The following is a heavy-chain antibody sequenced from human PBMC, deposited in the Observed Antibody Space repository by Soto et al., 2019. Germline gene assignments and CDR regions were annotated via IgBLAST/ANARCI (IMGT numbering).Heavy chain of an antibody. CDR3: AKSRYSDSSGDVYDY. J-gene: IGHJ4*02. D-gene: IGHD3-22*01. CDR2: IGGSGRTT. V-gene: IGHV3-23*01. Sequence: EVQLLESGGGLVQPGGSLSLSCAASAFTFNNYAMSWVRQAPGKGLEWVSGIGGSGRTTYYADSVKGRFTISRDNSNNALFLQMNSLRAEDTAVYYCAKSRYSDSSGDVYDYWGQGTLVTVSS. CDR1: AFTFNNYA.